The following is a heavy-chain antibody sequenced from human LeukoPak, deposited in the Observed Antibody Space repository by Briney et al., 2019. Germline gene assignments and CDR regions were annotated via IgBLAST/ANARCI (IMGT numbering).Heavy chain of an antibody. V-gene: IGHV4-34*01. J-gene: IGHJ6*02. CDR3: ASGRGRGATNSYFDYGMDV. CDR1: GGSFSGYY. D-gene: IGHD1-26*01. Sequence: SETLSLTCAVYGGSFSGYYWSWIRQPPGKGLEWIGEINHSGSTNYNPSLKSRVTISVDTSKNQFSLKLSSVTAADTAVYYCASGRGRGATNSYFDYGMDVWGQGDTVTVSS. CDR2: INHSGST.